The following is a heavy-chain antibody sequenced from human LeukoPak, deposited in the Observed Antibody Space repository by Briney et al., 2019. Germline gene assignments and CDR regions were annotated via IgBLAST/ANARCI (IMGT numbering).Heavy chain of an antibody. CDR3: ARGRYYGVDV. CDR2: IKSDGSIT. V-gene: IGHV3-74*03. Sequence: GGSLRLSCAASGFTFSTFWMHWVRQAPGKGLVWVSGIKSDGSITTYADSVKGRFTISRDNAENTLYLQMNSLRAEDTAVYYCARGRYYGVDVWGQGTTVTVSS. CDR1: GFTFSTFW. J-gene: IGHJ6*02.